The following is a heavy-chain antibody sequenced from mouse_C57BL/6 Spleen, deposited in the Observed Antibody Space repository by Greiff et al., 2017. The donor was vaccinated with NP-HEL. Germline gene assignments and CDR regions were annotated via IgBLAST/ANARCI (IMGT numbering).Heavy chain of an antibody. V-gene: IGHV7-3*01. CDR2: IRNKANGYTT. J-gene: IGHJ1*03. Sequence: EVQGVESGGGLVQPGGSLSLSCAASGFTFTDYYMSWVRQPPGKALEWLGFIRNKANGYTTEYSASVKGRFTISRDNSQSILYLQMNALRAEDSATYYCARYGSSPHWYFDVWGTGTTVTVSS. CDR3: ARYGSSPHWYFDV. D-gene: IGHD1-1*01. CDR1: GFTFTDYY.